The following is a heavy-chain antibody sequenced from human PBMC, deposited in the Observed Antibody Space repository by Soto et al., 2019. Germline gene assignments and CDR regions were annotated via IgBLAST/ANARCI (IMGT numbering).Heavy chain of an antibody. J-gene: IGHJ6*02. CDR3: AKDLEWEPENRRHYYYYGMDV. Sequence: EVQLLESGGGLVQPGGSLRLSCAASGFTFISYAMSWVRQATGKGLERVSAISGSGGSTYYADSVKGRFTISRDNYKNPLYLQMNSLGAEDTGVYYCAKDLEWEPENRRHYYYYGMDVWGQGTTVTVSS. D-gene: IGHD1-26*01. CDR1: GFTFISYA. V-gene: IGHV3-23*01. CDR2: ISGSGGST.